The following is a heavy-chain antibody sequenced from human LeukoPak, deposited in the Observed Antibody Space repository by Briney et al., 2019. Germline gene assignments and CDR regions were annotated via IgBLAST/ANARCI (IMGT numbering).Heavy chain of an antibody. V-gene: IGHV4-39*01. Sequence: SETLSLTCTVSGGSISSSSYYWGWIRQPPGKGLEWIGSIYYSGSTYYNPSLKSRVTISVDTSQNQFSLKLSSVTAADTAVYYCARRLAVAGAFDYWGQGTLVTVSS. CDR3: ARRLAVAGAFDY. D-gene: IGHD6-19*01. CDR1: GGSISSSSYY. J-gene: IGHJ4*02. CDR2: IYYSGST.